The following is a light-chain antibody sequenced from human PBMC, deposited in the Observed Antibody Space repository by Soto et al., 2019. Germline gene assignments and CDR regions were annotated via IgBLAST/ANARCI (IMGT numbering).Light chain of an antibody. CDR2: EVT. CDR3: SSFAGTIFYV. J-gene: IGLJ1*01. CDR1: SSDVGGYNY. Sequence: QSALTQPPSASGSPGQSVTISCTGTSSDVGGYNYVSWYQQHPGKAPKLMIYEVTKRPSGVPDRFSGSKSGNTASLTVSGLQAEDEADYFCSSFAGTIFYVFGTGTKHTVL. V-gene: IGLV2-8*01.